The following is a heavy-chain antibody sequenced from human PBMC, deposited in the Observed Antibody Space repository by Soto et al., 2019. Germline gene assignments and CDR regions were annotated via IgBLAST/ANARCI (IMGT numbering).Heavy chain of an antibody. D-gene: IGHD3-16*01. CDR3: ARGPWGGDGIGV. CDR2: ISSSIRDI. J-gene: IGHJ6*02. Sequence: PGGSLRLSCAASGFTFSSYWMHWVRQLPGKGLVWVASISSSIRDIFYADSVKARFTISRDKANSSVDLQRNSLGVGDTAIYYCARGPWGGDGIGVWGQGTRVTGSS. V-gene: IGHV3-21*01. CDR1: GFTFSSYW.